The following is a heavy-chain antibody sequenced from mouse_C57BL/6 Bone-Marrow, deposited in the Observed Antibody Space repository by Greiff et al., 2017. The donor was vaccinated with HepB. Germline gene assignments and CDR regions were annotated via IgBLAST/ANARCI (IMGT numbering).Heavy chain of an antibody. CDR1: GYTFTSYG. CDR3: ARYYGYDVWYFDV. D-gene: IGHD2-2*01. J-gene: IGHJ1*03. CDR2: IYPRSGNT. Sequence: VKLMESGAELARPGASVKLSCKASGYTFTSYGISWVKQRTGQGLEWIGEIYPRSGNTYYNEKFKGKATLTADKSSSTAYMELRSLTSEDSAVYFCARYYGYDVWYFDVWGTGTTVTVSS. V-gene: IGHV1-81*01.